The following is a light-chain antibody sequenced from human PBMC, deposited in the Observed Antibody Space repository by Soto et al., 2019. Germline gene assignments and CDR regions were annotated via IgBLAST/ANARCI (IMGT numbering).Light chain of an antibody. CDR2: DAS. Sequence: DIPLTQSPPSLSASEGDRVTITCQASHDIKNYLNWYQQKPGKAPKLLIYDASNLETGVPSRFSGSGAATYFTFPIGSLQPEDVATYYCQQCGSLPPYTFGQGTKVEIK. CDR1: HDIKNY. J-gene: IGKJ2*01. V-gene: IGKV1-33*01. CDR3: QQCGSLPPYT.